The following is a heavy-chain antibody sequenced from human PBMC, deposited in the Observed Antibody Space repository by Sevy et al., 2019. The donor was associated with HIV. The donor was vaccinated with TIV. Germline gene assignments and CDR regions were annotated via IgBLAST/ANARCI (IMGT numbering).Heavy chain of an antibody. D-gene: IGHD3-3*01. CDR2: INPKSGAT. Sequence: ASVKVSCKASGYTFSDSGYYVHWVRQAPGQGLEWMGWINPKSGATNYAQKVQGRVTMTRDTSVSTANMELNRLTSDDTAVYYCARESYDFWTGPVDYDYGMDVWGQGTTVTVSS. J-gene: IGHJ6*02. CDR3: ARESYDFWTGPVDYDYGMDV. V-gene: IGHV1-2*02. CDR1: GYTFSDSGYY.